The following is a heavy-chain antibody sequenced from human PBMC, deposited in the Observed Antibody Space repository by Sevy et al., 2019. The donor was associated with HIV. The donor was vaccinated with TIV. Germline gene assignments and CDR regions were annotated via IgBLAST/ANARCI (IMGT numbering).Heavy chain of an antibody. V-gene: IGHV4-59*13. D-gene: IGHD2-2*01. CDR2: IYYSGST. Sequence: SETLSLTCTVSGGSISSYYWSWIRQPPGKGLEWIGYIYYSGSTNYNPSLKSRVTISVDTSKNQFSLKLSSVTAADTAMYYCASTSSGFYYYYYGMDVWGQGTTVTVSS. CDR1: GGSISSYY. J-gene: IGHJ6*02. CDR3: ASTSSGFYYYYYGMDV.